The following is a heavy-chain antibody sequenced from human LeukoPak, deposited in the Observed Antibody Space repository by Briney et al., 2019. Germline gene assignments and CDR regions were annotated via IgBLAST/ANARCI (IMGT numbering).Heavy chain of an antibody. D-gene: IGHD3-10*01. Sequence: GGSLRLSCAASGFTFSSYAMSWVRQAPGKGLEWVSAISGSGGSTYYADSVKGRFTISRDNSKNTLYLQMNSLRAEDTAVYYCAKDRTPTITIVRGVPFDYWGQGTLVTVSS. J-gene: IGHJ4*02. CDR2: ISGSGGST. CDR3: AKDRTPTITIVRGVPFDY. CDR1: GFTFSSYA. V-gene: IGHV3-23*01.